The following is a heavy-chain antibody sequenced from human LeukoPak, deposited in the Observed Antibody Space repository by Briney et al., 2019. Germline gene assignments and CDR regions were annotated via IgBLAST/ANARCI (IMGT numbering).Heavy chain of an antibody. Sequence: NPSETLSLTCTVAGGSISSSSYYWGWIRQPPGKGLEWIGSIYNSGSTYYNPSLKSRVTISVDTSKNQFSLKLSSVTAADTAVYYCASDCSSTSCYGSDYWGQGTLVTVSS. J-gene: IGHJ4*02. D-gene: IGHD2-2*01. CDR1: GGSISSSSYY. V-gene: IGHV4-39*01. CDR2: IYNSGST. CDR3: ASDCSSTSCYGSDY.